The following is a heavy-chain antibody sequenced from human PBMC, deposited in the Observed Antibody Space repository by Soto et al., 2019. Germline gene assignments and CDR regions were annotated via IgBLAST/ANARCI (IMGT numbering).Heavy chain of an antibody. CDR2: ISSAGGT. V-gene: IGHV3-66*01. D-gene: IGHD1-7*01. CDR1: GITVTNCF. Sequence: GGSLRLSCAASGITVTNCFMTWVRQAPGKGLEWVSVISSAGGTYYADSVKGRLTISRDNYRNTLYLQMNTLRAEDTAVYYCERDELGGAYDIWGQGTMVTVSS. J-gene: IGHJ3*02. CDR3: ERDELGGAYDI.